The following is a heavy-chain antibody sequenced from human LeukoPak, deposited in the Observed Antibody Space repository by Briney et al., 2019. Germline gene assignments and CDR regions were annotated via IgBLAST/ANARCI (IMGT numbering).Heavy chain of an antibody. Sequence: PGRSLRLSCAPSGIIFNNFAFHWVRQPPGKGLEWVAAVSYDGSNKYYADSVRGRLTISRDNSKNTLYLQMNSLRAEDTAVYYCARAGRADGDYHYFDYWGQGTLVTVSS. CDR2: VSYDGSNK. D-gene: IGHD4-17*01. V-gene: IGHV3-30-3*01. CDR1: GIIFNNFA. CDR3: ARAGRADGDYHYFDY. J-gene: IGHJ4*02.